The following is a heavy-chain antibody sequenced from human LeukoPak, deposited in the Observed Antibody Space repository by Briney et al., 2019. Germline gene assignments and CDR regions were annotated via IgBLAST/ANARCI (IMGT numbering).Heavy chain of an antibody. Sequence: SETLSLTCTVSGASLSNYYWSWIRQPAGKGLEWIGRIYVSGIINYNPSLKSRVTMSADTPENQLYLRLTSVTAADTAVYYCARASKFGDLYYWGQGTQVTVHS. J-gene: IGHJ4*02. CDR2: IYVSGII. CDR3: ARASKFGDLYY. V-gene: IGHV4-4*07. D-gene: IGHD3-10*01. CDR1: GASLSNYY.